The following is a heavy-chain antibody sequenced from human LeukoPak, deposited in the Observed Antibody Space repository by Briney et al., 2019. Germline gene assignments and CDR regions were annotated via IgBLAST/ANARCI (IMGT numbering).Heavy chain of an antibody. J-gene: IGHJ4*02. CDR1: GDSITTSY. CDR3: AREYYYGSGSRVIYFDY. V-gene: IGHV4-59*01. CDR2: IYYSGST. Sequence: PSETLSLTCSVSGDSITTSYWTWIRQSPGKGLEWIGYIYYSGSTNYNPSLKSRVTISVDTSKNQFSLKLSSVTAADTAVYYCAREYYYGSGSRVIYFDYWGQGTLVTVSS. D-gene: IGHD3-10*01.